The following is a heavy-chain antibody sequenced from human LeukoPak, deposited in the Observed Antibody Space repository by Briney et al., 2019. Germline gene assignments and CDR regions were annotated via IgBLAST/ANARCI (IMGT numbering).Heavy chain of an antibody. J-gene: IGHJ4*02. Sequence: PSGTLSLTCAVSGGSISISNSNWWSWVRQTPGKGLEWIGEIYHSGSTNYNPSLKSRVTISVDTSKNQFSLKLSSVTAADTAVYYCARESRDVETEGFDLWGQGALVTVSS. CDR1: GGSISISNSNW. CDR3: ARESRDVETEGFDL. V-gene: IGHV4-4*02. D-gene: IGHD5-24*01. CDR2: IYHSGST.